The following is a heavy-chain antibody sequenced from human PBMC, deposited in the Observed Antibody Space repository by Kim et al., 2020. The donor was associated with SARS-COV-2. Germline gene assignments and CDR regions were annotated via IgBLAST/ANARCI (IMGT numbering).Heavy chain of an antibody. CDR3: ATMTRRQEWTY. V-gene: IGHV3-7*01. CDR2: IKEDRSEE. J-gene: IGHJ4*02. Sequence: GGSLRLSCAASGFTFRTYGMSWVRQAPGKVRAGVVNIKEDRSEEDYLDSVRGRVTFSRDNAKNLLYIQMTSVRGEDTALYYCATMTRRQEWTYWGEGTL. D-gene: IGHD4-17*01. CDR1: GFTFRTYG.